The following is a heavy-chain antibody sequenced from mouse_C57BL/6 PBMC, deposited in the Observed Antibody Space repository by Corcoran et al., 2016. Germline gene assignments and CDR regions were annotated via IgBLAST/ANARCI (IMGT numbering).Heavy chain of an antibody. CDR2: INTYSGVP. J-gene: IGHJ4*01. V-gene: IGHV9-3*01. D-gene: IGHD2-10*01. CDR1: GYTFTTYG. CDR3: ATYRGFYYYAMDY. Sequence: QIQLVQSGPELKKPGETVKISCKASGYTFTTYGMSWVKQAPGKGLKWMGWINTYSGVPTYADDFKGRFAFSLETSASTAYLQINNLKNEDTATYFCATYRGFYYYAMDYWGQGTSVTVSS.